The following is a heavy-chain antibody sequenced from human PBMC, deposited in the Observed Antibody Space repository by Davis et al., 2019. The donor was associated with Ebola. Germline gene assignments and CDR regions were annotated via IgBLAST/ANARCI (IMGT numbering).Heavy chain of an antibody. CDR2: INPHNGNT. D-gene: IGHD1-1*01. J-gene: IGHJ4*02. V-gene: IGHV1-18*01. CDR3: ARAQFPTTSDH. CDR1: GGTFSSDA. Sequence: ASVKVSCKASGGTFSSDAISWVRQAPGQGLEWMGWINPHNGNTNYAQNVQGRVIMTSDTATTTAYLEVGSLRSGDTAVYYCARAQFPTTSDHWGQGTLVTVSS.